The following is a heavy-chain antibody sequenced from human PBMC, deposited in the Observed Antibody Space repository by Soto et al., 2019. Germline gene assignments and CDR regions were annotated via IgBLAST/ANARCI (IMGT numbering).Heavy chain of an antibody. D-gene: IGHD6-25*01. CDR2: IYSGGIT. V-gene: IGHV3-66*04. CDR3: ARQPRNQAARYYYYYNMDA. J-gene: IGHJ6*03. Sequence: EVQLVESGGGLVQPGGSLRLSCAASGFTVSNNYMSWVRQAPGKGLEWVSVIYSGGITYNADSVKGRFTTSRDNSKNTMYLQMNTLSAEDTARYYSARQPRNQAARYYYYYNMDAWDKGATVTVSS. CDR1: GFTVSNNY.